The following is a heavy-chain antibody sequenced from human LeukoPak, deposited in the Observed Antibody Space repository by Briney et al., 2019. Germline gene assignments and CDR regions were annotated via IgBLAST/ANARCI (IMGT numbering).Heavy chain of an antibody. D-gene: IGHD5-18*01. CDR3: ARSMPGASRGYSYGPLFDY. V-gene: IGHV5-51*01. CDR2: IYPGDSDT. CDR1: GYSFTSYW. J-gene: IGHJ4*02. Sequence: GESLKISCKGSGYSFTSYWIGWVRQMPGKGLEWMGIIYPGDSDTRYSPSFQGQVTISADKSISTAYLQWSSLKASDTAMYYCARSMPGASRGYSYGPLFDYWGQGTLVTVSS.